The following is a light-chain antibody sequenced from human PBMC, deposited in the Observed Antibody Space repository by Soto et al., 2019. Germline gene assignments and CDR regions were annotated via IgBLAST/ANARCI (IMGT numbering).Light chain of an antibody. CDR2: DAS. CDR3: EQFNSVSLY. Sequence: AIQLTQSPSSLSASVGDRVTITCRASQGISSALAWYQQKPGKSPKLLIYDASSLESGVPSRFSGSGSGTDFTLTIISLQPEDFATYYCEQFNSVSLYFGGGTKVDIK. J-gene: IGKJ4*01. CDR1: QGISSA. V-gene: IGKV1-13*02.